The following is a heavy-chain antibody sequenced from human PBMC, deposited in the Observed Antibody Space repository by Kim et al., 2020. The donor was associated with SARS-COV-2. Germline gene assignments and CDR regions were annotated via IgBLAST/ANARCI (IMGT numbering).Heavy chain of an antibody. J-gene: IGHJ4*02. D-gene: IGHD4-4*01. CDR2: ISGSGGST. CDR3: AKGRDYSNRRGGVYFDY. CDR1: GFTFSSYA. V-gene: IGHV3-23*01. Sequence: GGSLRLSCAASGFTFSSYAMSWVRQAPGKGLEWVSAISGSGGSTYYADSVKGRFTISRDNSKNTLYLQMNSLRAEDTAVYYCAKGRDYSNRRGGVYFDYWGQGTLVTVSS.